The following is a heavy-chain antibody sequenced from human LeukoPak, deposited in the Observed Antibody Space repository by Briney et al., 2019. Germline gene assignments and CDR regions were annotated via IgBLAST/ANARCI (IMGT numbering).Heavy chain of an antibody. CDR2: ISYNGRT. CDR3: ARVRESSGWDYFDY. V-gene: IGHV4-59*01. J-gene: IGHJ4*02. Sequence: KPSETLSLTCTVSGGSIRTYYWSWIRQPPGKGLEWIGYISYNGRTNYKPSLNSRVTISVDTSKNQFSLKLTSVTAADTAVYYCARVRESSGWDYFDYWGQGAQVTVSS. CDR1: GGSIRTYY. D-gene: IGHD6-19*01.